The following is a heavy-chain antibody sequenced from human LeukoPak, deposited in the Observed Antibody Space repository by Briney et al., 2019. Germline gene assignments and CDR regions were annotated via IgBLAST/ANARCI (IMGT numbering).Heavy chain of an antibody. J-gene: IGHJ5*02. CDR3: ARALGVVPVAP. Sequence: ASVKVSCRASGYTFTDNYMHWVRQAPGQGLEGVGRIIPNSGDTLYAQKFKGRVTMTRDTSISTAYMELSRLRSDDTAVYYCARALGVVPVAPWGQGTLVTVSS. CDR2: IIPNSGDT. D-gene: IGHD2-2*01. CDR1: GYTFTDNY. V-gene: IGHV1-2*02.